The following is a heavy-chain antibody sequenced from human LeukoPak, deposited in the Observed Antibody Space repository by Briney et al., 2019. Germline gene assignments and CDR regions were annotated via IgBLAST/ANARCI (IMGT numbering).Heavy chain of an antibody. J-gene: IGHJ4*02. CDR2: IYYSGST. V-gene: IGHV4-59*01. CDR3: ARGAMAGYFDY. D-gene: IGHD6-19*01. CDR1: GGSISSYY. Sequence: SETLSLTCTVSGGSISSYYWSWIRQPPGKGLEWIGYIYYSGSTNYNPSLKSRVTISVDTSKNQFSLKLSSVTAADTAVYYCARGAMAGYFDYWGQGTLVTVSS.